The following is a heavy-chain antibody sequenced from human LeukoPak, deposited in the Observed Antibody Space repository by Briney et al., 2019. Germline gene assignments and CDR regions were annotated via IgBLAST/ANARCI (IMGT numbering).Heavy chain of an antibody. CDR2: ISYDGSNK. D-gene: IGHD3-10*01. CDR3: AKPGPQLLGFGSYDY. CDR1: GFTFSTYA. V-gene: IGHV3-30-3*02. Sequence: GRSLRLSCAASGFTFSTYAMHWVRQAPGKGLEWVAVISYDGSNKYYADSVKGRFTISRDNSKNTLYLQMNSLRAEDTAVYYCAKPGPQLLGFGSYDYWGKGTLVTVSS. J-gene: IGHJ4*02.